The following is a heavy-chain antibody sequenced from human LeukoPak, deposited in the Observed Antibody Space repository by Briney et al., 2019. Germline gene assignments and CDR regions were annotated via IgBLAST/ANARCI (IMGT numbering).Heavy chain of an antibody. D-gene: IGHD6-6*01. CDR2: IYYSGST. CDR1: GGSISSHY. J-gene: IGHJ3*02. CDR3: ASLLPYSSSYISGAFDI. V-gene: IGHV4-59*11. Sequence: SGTLSLTCTVSGGSISSHYWSWIRQPPGKGLEWIGYIYYSGSTNYNPSLKSRVTISVDTSKNQFSLKLSSVTAADTAVYYCASLLPYSSSYISGAFDIWGQGTMVTVSS.